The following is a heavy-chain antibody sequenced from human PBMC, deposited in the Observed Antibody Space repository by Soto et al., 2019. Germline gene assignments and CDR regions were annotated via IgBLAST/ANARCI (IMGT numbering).Heavy chain of an antibody. J-gene: IGHJ4*02. CDR1: GGSFSGYY. CDR3: ARGGGPAPGT. CDR2: LDDSGST. V-gene: IGHV4-34*01. Sequence: QVQLQQWGAGLFKPSQTLSLTCAVYGGSFSGYYWSWIRQPPGKGLEWIGELDDSGSTNYNPSLKSRVTISIDTSKNQLSLKLNSVTAADTAVYYCARGGGPAPGTWGQGTLVIVSS. D-gene: IGHD6-13*01.